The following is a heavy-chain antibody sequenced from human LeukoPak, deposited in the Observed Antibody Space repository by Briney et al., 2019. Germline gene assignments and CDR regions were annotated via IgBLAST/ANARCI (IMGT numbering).Heavy chain of an antibody. V-gene: IGHV3-9*01. Sequence: QPGRSLRLSCAASGFTFDDYAMHWVRQAPGKGLEWVSGISWNGGSTGYADSVKGRFTISRDNAKNSLYLQMNSLRAEDTALYYCARDRGSSSSNWFDPWGQGTLVTVSS. CDR1: GFTFDDYA. J-gene: IGHJ5*02. D-gene: IGHD6-6*01. CDR2: ISWNGGST. CDR3: ARDRGSSSSNWFDP.